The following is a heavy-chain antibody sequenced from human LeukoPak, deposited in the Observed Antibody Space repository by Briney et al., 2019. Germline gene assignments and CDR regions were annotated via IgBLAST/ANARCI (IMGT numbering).Heavy chain of an antibody. Sequence: GGSLRLSCAASGFAFTNSWMHWVRQAPGKGLEWVSAISGSGGTAYYADSVKGRFTISRDNSKNTLYLQMNSLRAEDTAVYYCAKKGYYDGSGYYMYYFDHWGQGTLVTVSS. CDR2: ISGSGGTA. CDR3: AKKGYYDGSGYYMYYFDH. D-gene: IGHD3-22*01. V-gene: IGHV3-23*01. J-gene: IGHJ4*02. CDR1: GFAFTNSW.